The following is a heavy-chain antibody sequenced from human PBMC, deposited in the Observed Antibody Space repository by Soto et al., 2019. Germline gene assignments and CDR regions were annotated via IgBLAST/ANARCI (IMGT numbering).Heavy chain of an antibody. CDR2: IYHSGST. J-gene: IGHJ4*02. CDR3: AAGGGLPRYC. Sequence: QLQLQESGSGLVKPSQTLSLTCAVTGGSISSGGYSWSWIRQPPGKGLEWIGYIYHSGSTYYNPSRKSRVTISLDRSNNQFSLKLTSVTAADTAVYYCAAGGGLPRYCWGQRTLVTVSS. V-gene: IGHV4-30-2*01. D-gene: IGHD5-12*01. CDR1: GGSISSGGYS.